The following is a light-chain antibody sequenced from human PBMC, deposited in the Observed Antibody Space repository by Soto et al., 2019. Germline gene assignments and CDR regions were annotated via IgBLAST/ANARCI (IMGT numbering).Light chain of an antibody. CDR3: QQYNTYSSWT. CDR2: DAS. Sequence: DIQMTQSPSTLSVSVGDRVTITCRASQSISRWLGWYQQKPGKAPNLLIYDASTLESGVPSRFSGGGSGTEFTLTISSLQADDFATYYCQQYNTYSSWTFGQGTKVEI. V-gene: IGKV1-5*01. J-gene: IGKJ1*01. CDR1: QSISRW.